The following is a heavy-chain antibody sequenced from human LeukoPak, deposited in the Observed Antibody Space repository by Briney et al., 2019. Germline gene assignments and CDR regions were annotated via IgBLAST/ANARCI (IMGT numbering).Heavy chain of an antibody. CDR2: IRFDGSDK. CDR1: GYTFSAYG. D-gene: IGHD4-17*01. V-gene: IGHV3-30*02. Sequence: GGSLRLSCAASGYTFSAYGMHWVRQAPGKGLDWLAFIRFDGSDKYYADSVKGRFTISKDNSKNTLYLQMNSLRAEDTAVYYCAKEIYDYGRGWAFDIWGQGTMVTASS. CDR3: AKEIYDYGRGWAFDI. J-gene: IGHJ3*02.